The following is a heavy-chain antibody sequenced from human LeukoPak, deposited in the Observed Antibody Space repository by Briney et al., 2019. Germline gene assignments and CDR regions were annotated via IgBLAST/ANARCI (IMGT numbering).Heavy chain of an antibody. CDR1: GGTFSSYA. V-gene: IGHV1-69*06. D-gene: IGHD2-2*01. CDR3: AGGDIVVVPAAIPYYYYGMDV. CDR2: SIPIFGTA. Sequence: SVKVSCKASGGTFSSYAISWVRQAPGQGLERIGGSIPIFGTANYAQKFQGRVTITADKSTSTAYMELSSLRSEDTAVYYCAGGDIVVVPAAIPYYYYGMDVWGKGTTVTVSS. J-gene: IGHJ6*04.